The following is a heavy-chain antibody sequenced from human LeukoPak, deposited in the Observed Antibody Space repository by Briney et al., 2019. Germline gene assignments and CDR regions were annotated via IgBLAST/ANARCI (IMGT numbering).Heavy chain of an antibody. CDR1: GGSISSSSYY. CDR2: IYYSGST. V-gene: IGHV4-39*01. Sequence: PSETLSLTCTVSGGSISSSSYYWGWIRQPPGKGLEWIGSIYYSGSTYYNPSLKSRVTISVDTSKNQFSLKLSSVTAADMAVCYCARLAVAGAVAFDIWGQGTMVTVSS. D-gene: IGHD6-19*01. J-gene: IGHJ3*02. CDR3: ARLAVAGAVAFDI.